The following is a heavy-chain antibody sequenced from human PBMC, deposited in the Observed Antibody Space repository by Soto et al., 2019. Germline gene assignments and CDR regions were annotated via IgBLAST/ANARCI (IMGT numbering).Heavy chain of an antibody. Sequence: GSLRLSCAASGFTFSSYAMSWVRQAPGKGLEWVSAISGSGGSTYYADSVKGRFTISRDNSKNTLYLQMNSLRAEDTAVYYCAKDLGSPADDFWSGVFDYWGQGTLVTVSS. D-gene: IGHD3-3*01. CDR3: AKDLGSPADDFWSGVFDY. J-gene: IGHJ4*02. V-gene: IGHV3-23*01. CDR1: GFTFSSYA. CDR2: ISGSGGST.